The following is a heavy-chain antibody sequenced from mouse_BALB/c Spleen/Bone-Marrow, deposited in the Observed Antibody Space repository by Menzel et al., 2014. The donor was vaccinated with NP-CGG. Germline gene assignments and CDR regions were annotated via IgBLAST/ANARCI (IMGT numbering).Heavy chain of an antibody. CDR1: GYTFSSYW. Sequence: QVQLQQSGAELVKPGSSVKISCKASGYTFSSYWMNWVKQRPGQGLEWIGQIYPGDGDTNYNENFRGKATLTADTSSSTAYMQLSSLTSEDSAVYFGARWAIADALDYWGQGTSVTVAS. CDR2: IYPGDGDT. V-gene: IGHV1-80*01. CDR3: ARWAIADALDY. J-gene: IGHJ4*01.